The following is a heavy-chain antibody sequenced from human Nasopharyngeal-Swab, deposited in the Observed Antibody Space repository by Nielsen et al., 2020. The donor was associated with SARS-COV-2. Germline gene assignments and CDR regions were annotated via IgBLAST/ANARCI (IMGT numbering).Heavy chain of an antibody. V-gene: IGHV3-21*01. D-gene: IGHD6-6*01. J-gene: IGHJ4*02. CDR3: ARTILSSSPEEGFDY. Sequence: VRQAPGNGLEWVSSISSSSSYIYYADSVKGRFTISRDNAKNSLYLQMNSLRAEDTAVYYCARTILSSSPEEGFDYWGQGTLVTVSS. CDR2: ISSSSSYI.